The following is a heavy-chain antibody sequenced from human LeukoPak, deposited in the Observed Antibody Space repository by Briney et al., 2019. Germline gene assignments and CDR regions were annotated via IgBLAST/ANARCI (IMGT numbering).Heavy chain of an antibody. CDR3: ASWSLAMVRGVINAFDI. Sequence: KPSETLSLTCTVSGGSISSGGYYWSWIRQPPGKGLEWIGYIYHSGSTYYNPSLKSRVTISVDTSKNQFSLKLSSVTAADTAVYYCASWSLAMVRGVINAFDIWGLGTMVTVSS. V-gene: IGHV4-30-2*01. D-gene: IGHD3-10*01. CDR1: GGSISSGGYY. J-gene: IGHJ3*02. CDR2: IYHSGST.